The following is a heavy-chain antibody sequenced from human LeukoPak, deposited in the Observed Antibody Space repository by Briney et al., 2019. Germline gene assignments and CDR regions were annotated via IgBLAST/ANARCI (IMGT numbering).Heavy chain of an antibody. Sequence: PGGSLRLSCAASGFTFSSYAMSWVREAPARGLEWVSSLRGNGDTFYADSVKGRFTLSRDDSRNTVYLQSNNLRVEDTAVYYCAKASWASNADAVLWGQGTVVTVSS. CDR1: GFTFSSYA. CDR2: LRGNGDT. V-gene: IGHV3-23*01. J-gene: IGHJ4*02. CDR3: AKASWASNADAVL. D-gene: IGHD1-1*01.